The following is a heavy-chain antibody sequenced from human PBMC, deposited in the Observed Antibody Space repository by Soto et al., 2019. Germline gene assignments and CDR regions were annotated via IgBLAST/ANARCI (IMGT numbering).Heavy chain of an antibody. Sequence: QVQLQESGPGLVKPSGTLSLTCAVSGGSISSSNWWSWVRQPPGKGLEWIGEIYHSGNTNYNPSLKGRVTMAVDKYRNQFSLKLRSVAAADTAVYYCARRWGEGRVDYWGQGTLVTVSS. CDR3: ARRWGEGRVDY. V-gene: IGHV4-4*02. CDR2: IYHSGNT. D-gene: IGHD3-10*01. CDR1: GGSISSSNW. J-gene: IGHJ4*02.